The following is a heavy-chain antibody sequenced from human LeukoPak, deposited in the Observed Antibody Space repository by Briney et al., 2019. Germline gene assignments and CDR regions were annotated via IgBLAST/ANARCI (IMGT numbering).Heavy chain of an antibody. J-gene: IGHJ4*02. CDR3: AHTIEEQWLVAFDY. V-gene: IGHV2-5*01. CDR1: GFSLSTSGVG. CDR2: IYWNDDK. D-gene: IGHD6-19*01. Sequence: SGPTLVNPTQTLTRTCTFSGFSLSTSGVGVGWIRQPPGKAMEWLALIYWNDDKRQRSSLKSRLTITKGTSKNQVVLTMTNMDPVDTATYYCAHTIEEQWLVAFDYWGQGTLVTVSS.